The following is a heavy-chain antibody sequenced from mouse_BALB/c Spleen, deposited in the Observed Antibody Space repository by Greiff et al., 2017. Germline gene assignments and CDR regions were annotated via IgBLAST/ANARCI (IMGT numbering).Heavy chain of an antibody. CDR3: ASGYGYAMDY. D-gene: IGHD1-2*01. V-gene: IGHV1-4*01. J-gene: IGHJ4*01. CDR1: GYTFTSYT. CDR2: INPSSGYT. Sequence: QVQLKQSGAELARPGASVKMSCKASGYTFTSYTMHWVKQRPGQGLEWIGYINPSSGYTNYNQKFKDKATLTADKSSSTAYMQLSSLTSEDSAVYYCASGYGYAMDYWGQGTSVTVSS.